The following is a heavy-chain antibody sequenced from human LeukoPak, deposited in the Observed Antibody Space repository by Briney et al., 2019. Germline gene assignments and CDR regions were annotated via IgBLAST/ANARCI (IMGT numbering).Heavy chain of an antibody. D-gene: IGHD3-9*01. Sequence: GALRLSCAASGFTFSSYGMHWVRQAPGKGLIWVAVISFDGSNKYYANSVKGRFTISRDNSKNTLYLQMNSLGAEDTAVYYCAKDKGATGYFLGALDYWGQGTLVTVSS. CDR1: GFTFSSYG. CDR3: AKDKGATGYFLGALDY. V-gene: IGHV3-30*18. J-gene: IGHJ4*02. CDR2: ISFDGSNK.